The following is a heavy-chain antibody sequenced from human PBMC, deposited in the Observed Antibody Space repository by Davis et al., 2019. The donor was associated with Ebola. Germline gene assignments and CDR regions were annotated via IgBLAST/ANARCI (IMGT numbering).Heavy chain of an antibody. CDR2: VYYSGIT. J-gene: IGHJ4*02. CDR1: GGSITTFY. CDR3: ARHVIRGSHYGDRDY. V-gene: IGHV4-59*01. D-gene: IGHD4/OR15-4a*01. Sequence: MPGGSLRLSCTVSGGSITTFYWIWIRQPPGEGLEWIGYVYYSGITNYNPSVKSRVTISRDTSKNQLSLKLRSVTAADTAVYFCARHVIRGSHYGDRDYWGQGTLVTVSS.